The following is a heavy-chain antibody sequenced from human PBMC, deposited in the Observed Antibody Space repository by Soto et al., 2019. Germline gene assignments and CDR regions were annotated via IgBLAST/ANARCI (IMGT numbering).Heavy chain of an antibody. Sequence: LRRSCAPSGFTYSTYTINWVRQDPGKGLEWVSSISDSSIYIYYADSLKGRFTISRNNARNSLFLQMNSLRPEDTAVYFCARDTAGPLDYWGQGTLVPVSS. CDR3: ARDTAGPLDY. J-gene: IGHJ4*02. CDR2: ISDSSIYI. CDR1: GFTYSTYT. V-gene: IGHV3-21*01. D-gene: IGHD4-17*01.